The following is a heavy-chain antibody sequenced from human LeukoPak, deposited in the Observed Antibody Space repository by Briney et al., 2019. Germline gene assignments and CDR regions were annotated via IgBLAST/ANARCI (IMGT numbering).Heavy chain of an antibody. CDR2: ISGSGGST. V-gene: IGHV3-23*01. CDR3: AKDFSYAHSFDY. CDR1: GFTFSSYA. D-gene: IGHD1-26*01. Sequence: GGSLRLSCAASGFTFSSYAMSWVRQAPGKGLEWVAAISGSGGSTYYADSVKGRFTISRDNSKNTLYLQMNSLRVEDTAVYYCAKDFSYAHSFDYWGQGTLVTVSS. J-gene: IGHJ4*02.